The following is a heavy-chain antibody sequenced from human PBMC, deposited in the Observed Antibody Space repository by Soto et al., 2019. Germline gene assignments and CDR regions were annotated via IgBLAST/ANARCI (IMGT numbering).Heavy chain of an antibody. J-gene: IGHJ6*02. CDR2: INHSGST. V-gene: IGHV4-34*01. CDR3: ARARSSWYFDGWAYYYYGMDV. Sequence: SETLSLTCAVYGGSFSGYYWSWIRQPPGKGLESIGEINHSGSTNYNPSLKSRVTISVDTSKNQFSLKLSSVTAADTAVYYCARARSSWYFDGWAYYYYGMDVWGQGTTVTVYS. D-gene: IGHD6-13*01. CDR1: GGSFSGYY.